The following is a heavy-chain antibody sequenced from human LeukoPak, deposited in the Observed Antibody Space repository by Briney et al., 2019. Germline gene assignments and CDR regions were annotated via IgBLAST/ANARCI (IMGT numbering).Heavy chain of an antibody. CDR1: GGSISSGGYS. CDR3: ARGAYNFGYWSFDL. Sequence: SETLSLTCAVSGGSISSGGYSWSWIRQPPGKGLEWIGYIYHSGSTYYNPSLKGPVTISVDRSKNQFSLNLSSVTAADSAVYYCARGAYNFGYWSFDLWGRGTLVTVSS. J-gene: IGHJ2*01. V-gene: IGHV4-30-2*01. CDR2: IYHSGST. D-gene: IGHD5-18*01.